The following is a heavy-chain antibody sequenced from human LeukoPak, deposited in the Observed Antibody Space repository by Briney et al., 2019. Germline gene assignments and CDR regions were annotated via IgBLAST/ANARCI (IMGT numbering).Heavy chain of an antibody. CDR2: ITAYNGNT. J-gene: IGHJ6*03. V-gene: IGHV1-18*01. CDR1: GYTFTSYG. Sequence: GASVKVSCKASGYTFTSYGISWVRQAPGQGLEWMGWITAYNGNTNYAQKLQGRVTMTTDTSTSTAYMELRSLRSDDTAVYYCARDNYSGYDTRYYYYMDVWGKGTTVTISS. CDR3: ARDNYSGYDTRYYYYMDV. D-gene: IGHD5-12*01.